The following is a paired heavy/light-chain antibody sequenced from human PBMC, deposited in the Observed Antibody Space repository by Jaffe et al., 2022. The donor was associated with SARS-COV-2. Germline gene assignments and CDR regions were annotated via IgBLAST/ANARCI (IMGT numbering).Light chain of an antibody. Sequence: DIVMTQSPDSLAVSLGERATINCKSSQSLLYSSNNKNYLAWYQQRPGQPPTLIIYWASTRESGVPERYIGSGSGTDFTLTISSLQAEDVAVYYCQQYYSTPLTFGGGTKVEIK. J-gene: IGKJ4*01. CDR2: WAS. CDR3: QQYYSTPLT. CDR1: QSLLYSSNNKNY. V-gene: IGKV4-1*01.
Heavy chain of an antibody. D-gene: IGHD3-10*01. CDR3: ARDHMVGNYYSVGNWFGP. J-gene: IGHJ5*02. V-gene: IGHV1-3*05. CDR2: INAASGDT. Sequence: QVQLLQSGAEEKMPGASVKVSCKTSGYTFRLHAMHWVRQAPGQGLEWMGWINAASGDTRYSQKFQGRVTITRDTSASTIYMEVSSLKSEDTAVYYCARDHMVGNYYSVGNWFGPWGQGTQVTVSS. CDR1: GYTFRLHA.